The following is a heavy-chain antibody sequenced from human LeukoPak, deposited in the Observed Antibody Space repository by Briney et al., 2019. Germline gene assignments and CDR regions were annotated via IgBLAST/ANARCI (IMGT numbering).Heavy chain of an antibody. V-gene: IGHV1-18*01. CDR1: GYTFTSYG. J-gene: IGHJ3*02. Sequence: GASVKVSCKASGYTFTSYGISWVRQAPGQGLEWMGWISAYNGNTNYAQKLQGRVTMTTDTSTSTAYMELRSLRSDDTAVYYCARDYDFWSGPVVAFDIWGQGTMVTVSS. D-gene: IGHD3-3*01. CDR3: ARDYDFWSGPVVAFDI. CDR2: ISAYNGNT.